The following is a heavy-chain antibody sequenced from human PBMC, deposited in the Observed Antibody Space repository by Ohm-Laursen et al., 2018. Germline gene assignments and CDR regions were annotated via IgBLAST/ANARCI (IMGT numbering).Heavy chain of an antibody. J-gene: IGHJ4*02. D-gene: IGHD3-10*01. V-gene: IGHV3-21*01. Sequence: SLRLSCTASGFTFSSYSMNWVHQAPGKGLEWVSSISSSSSYIYYADSVKGRFTIPRDNAENSLYLQMNSLRVEDTAVYYCVRGRSSVDYWGQGTLVTVSS. CDR1: GFTFSSYS. CDR2: ISSSSSYI. CDR3: VRGRSSVDY.